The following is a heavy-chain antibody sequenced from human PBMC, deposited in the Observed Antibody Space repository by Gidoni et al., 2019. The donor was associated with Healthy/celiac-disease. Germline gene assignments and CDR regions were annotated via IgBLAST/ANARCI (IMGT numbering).Heavy chain of an antibody. J-gene: IGHJ4*02. CDR3: AREFTIFGVGLVRGPFDY. D-gene: IGHD3-3*01. CDR1: GFTFSRYC. Sequence: EVQLVESGGGLVQPGGSLRLSCSASGFTFSRYCMSWVRQAQGKGLEWVANIKKDGSEKYYVDSVKGRFTISRDNAKNSLYLQMNSLRAEDTAVYYCAREFTIFGVGLVRGPFDYWGQGTLVTVSS. V-gene: IGHV3-7*03. CDR2: IKKDGSEK.